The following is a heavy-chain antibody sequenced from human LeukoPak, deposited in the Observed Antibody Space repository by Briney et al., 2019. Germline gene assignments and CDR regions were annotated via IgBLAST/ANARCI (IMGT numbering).Heavy chain of an antibody. J-gene: IGHJ3*02. V-gene: IGHV1-69*13. D-gene: IGHD2-8*02. Sequence: SVKVSCKASGGTFSSYAISWMQQAPGQGLEWTGGIIPIFGTANYAQKFQGRVTITADESTSTAYMELSSLRSEDTAVYYCARGGVGAKEGTVSAFDIWGQGTMVTVSS. CDR1: GGTFSSYA. CDR3: ARGGVGAKEGTVSAFDI. CDR2: IIPIFGTA.